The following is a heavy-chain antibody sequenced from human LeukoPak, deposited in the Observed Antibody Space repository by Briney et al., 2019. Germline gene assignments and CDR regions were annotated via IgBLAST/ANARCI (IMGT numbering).Heavy chain of an antibody. J-gene: IGHJ3*01. CDR2: IGTAGDT. Sequence: GGSLRLSCAASGFTFSSSDMHWVRQATGRGLEWVSAIGTAGDTYYPGSVTGRFTISRENAKNSLYLQMNSLRVEDTAVYYCARLRSAAFDVWGLGTMVTVSS. V-gene: IGHV3-13*01. CDR1: GFTFSSSD. CDR3: ARLRSAAFDV. D-gene: IGHD4-17*01.